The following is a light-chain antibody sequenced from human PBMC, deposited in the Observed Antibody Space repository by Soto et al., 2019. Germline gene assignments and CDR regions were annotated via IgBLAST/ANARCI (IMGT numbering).Light chain of an antibody. CDR2: AAS. J-gene: IGKJ5*01. CDR3: QQSYSTPV. CDR1: QIMISY. Sequence: DVQMTQSPASLSASVGDRVTITCRASQIMISYLNWYHHKPGKAPKLLIYAASSLQSGGPSRFSGSGYGTDFTLTISSQQPEDFATHYCQQSYSTPVFGQGTRL. V-gene: IGKV1-39*01.